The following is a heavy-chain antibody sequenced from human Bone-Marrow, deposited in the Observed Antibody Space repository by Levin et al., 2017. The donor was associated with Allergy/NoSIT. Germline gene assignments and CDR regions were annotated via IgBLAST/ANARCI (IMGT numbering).Heavy chain of an antibody. CDR3: ARVGIVVVVTATQSGPFDY. CDR2: TYYRSKWYN. J-gene: IGHJ4*02. Sequence: SQTLSLPCAISGDRVSSTSAAWNWIRQSPSRGLEWLGRTYYRSKWYNDYAVSVQSRITINPDTSKNQFSLQLNSVTPEDTAVYYCARVGIVVVVTATQSGPFDYWGQGTLVTVSS. CDR1: GDRVSSTSAA. V-gene: IGHV6-1*01. D-gene: IGHD2-15*01.